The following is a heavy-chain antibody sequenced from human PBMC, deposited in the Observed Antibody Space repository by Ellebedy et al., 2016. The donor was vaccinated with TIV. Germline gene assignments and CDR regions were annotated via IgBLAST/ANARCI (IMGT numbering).Heavy chain of an antibody. CDR2: ISSYSSYI. V-gene: IGHV3-21*01. D-gene: IGHD3-22*01. CDR3: ARAGYYDSSGYYCLDY. CDR1: GFTFTSYS. J-gene: IGHJ4*02. Sequence: PGGSLRLSCAASGFTFTSYSMNWVRQAPGKGLEWVSSISSYSSYIYYADSVKGRFTISRDNAENSLYLQMNSLRAGDTAVYYCARAGYYDSSGYYCLDYWGQGTLVTVSS.